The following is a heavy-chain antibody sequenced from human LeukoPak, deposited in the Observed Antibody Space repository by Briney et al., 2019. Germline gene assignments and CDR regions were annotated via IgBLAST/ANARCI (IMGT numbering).Heavy chain of an antibody. CDR3: ASADSSGYPY. CDR2: INHSGST. CDR1: GGSFSGYY. Sequence: SETLSLTCAVYGGSFSGYYWSWIRQPPGKGLEWIGEINHSGSTNYNPSLKSRVTISIDTSKNQFSLKLSSVTAADTAVYYCASADSSGYPYWGQGTLVTVSS. D-gene: IGHD6-19*01. J-gene: IGHJ4*02. V-gene: IGHV4-34*01.